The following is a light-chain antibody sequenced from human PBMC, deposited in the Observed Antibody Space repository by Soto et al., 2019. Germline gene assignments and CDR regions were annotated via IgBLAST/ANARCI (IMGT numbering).Light chain of an antibody. Sequence: RVMTQSPATRSVSPGERATLSCRASQSVGNNLAWYQQKPGQAPRLLIYGASTRATGIPARFSGGGSGTEFTLTISSLQSEDFAVYFCQQYNNWPQLTFGGGTKVEIK. J-gene: IGKJ4*01. CDR1: QSVGNN. V-gene: IGKV3-15*01. CDR3: QQYNNWPQLT. CDR2: GAS.